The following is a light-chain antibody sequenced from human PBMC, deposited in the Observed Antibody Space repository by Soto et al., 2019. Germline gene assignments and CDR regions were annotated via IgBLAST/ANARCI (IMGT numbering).Light chain of an antibody. CDR2: DAS. CDR1: QSIGLA. CDR3: QQYDKWPFT. V-gene: IGKV3-11*01. Sequence: EIVLTQSPATLSLSPGERATLSCRASQSIGLAIAWYQHKPGQAPRLLIFDASQRATGIPARFRGSGSGTDFTLSVSSLQSEDFAVYYCQQYDKWPFTFGPGTRVEIK. J-gene: IGKJ3*01.